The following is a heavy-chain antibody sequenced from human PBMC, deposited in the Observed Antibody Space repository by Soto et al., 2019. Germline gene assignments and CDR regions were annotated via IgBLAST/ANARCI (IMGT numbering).Heavy chain of an antibody. CDR3: ARTEGVVAALGGWFDP. V-gene: IGHV1-18*01. CDR2: ISAYNGNT. CDR1: GYTFTSYG. Sequence: ASVKVSCKASGYTFTSYGISWVRQAPGQGLEWMGWISAYNGNTNYAQKLQGRVTMTTDTSTSTAYMELRSLRSDDTAVYYCARTEGVVAALGGWFDPWGQGTLVTISS. J-gene: IGHJ5*02. D-gene: IGHD2-15*01.